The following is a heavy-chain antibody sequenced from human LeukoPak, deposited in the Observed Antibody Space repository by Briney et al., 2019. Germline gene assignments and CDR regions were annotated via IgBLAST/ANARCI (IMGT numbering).Heavy chain of an antibody. J-gene: IGHJ5*02. CDR2: LSHDRSSG. CDR1: GFTFRIYT. CDR3: ARDWRADT. V-gene: IGHV3-30*04. Sequence: GRSLRLSCAASGFTFRIYTMQWVRQAPAKGLECLAVLSHDRSSGYYADCVEGRFTVSRDTSKNTLYLQMNRLRPDDTAVYYCARDWRADTWGQGTLVTVSS.